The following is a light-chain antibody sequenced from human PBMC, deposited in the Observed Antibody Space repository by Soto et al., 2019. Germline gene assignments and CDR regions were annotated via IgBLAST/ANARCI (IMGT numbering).Light chain of an antibody. V-gene: IGLV2-14*01. Sequence: QSVLTQPASLPGSPGQSIAISCTGTSSDVGAYNSVSWYQQYPGKAPKLMIHDVSNRPSGVSDRFSGSKSGNTASLTISGLQAEDEADYYCSSYTSSNSYVFGSGTKVTVL. CDR1: SSDVGAYNS. J-gene: IGLJ1*01. CDR2: DVS. CDR3: SSYTSSNSYV.